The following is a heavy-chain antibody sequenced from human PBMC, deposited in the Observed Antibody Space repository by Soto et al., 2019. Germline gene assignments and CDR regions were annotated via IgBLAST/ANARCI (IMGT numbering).Heavy chain of an antibody. Sequence: ASVKVSCKASGGTFSSYTISWVRQAPGQGLEWMGRIIPILGIANYAQKFQGRVTITADKSTSTAYMELSSLRSEDTAVYYCARDGRRYSGYDWNYYMDVWGKGTTVTVSS. CDR1: GGTFSSYT. CDR3: ARDGRRYSGYDWNYYMDV. CDR2: IIPILGIA. D-gene: IGHD5-12*01. J-gene: IGHJ6*03. V-gene: IGHV1-69*04.